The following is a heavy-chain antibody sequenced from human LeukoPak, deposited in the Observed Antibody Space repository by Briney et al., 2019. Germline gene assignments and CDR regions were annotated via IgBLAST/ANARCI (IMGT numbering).Heavy chain of an antibody. D-gene: IGHD3-3*01. CDR1: GYSFTSYW. J-gene: IGHJ5*02. CDR2: IYPGDSDT. Sequence: GESLKISCNGSGYSFTSYWIGWVRQMPPKGLVWRRIIYPGDSDTRYSPSFQGQVTISADKSISTAYLQWSSLKASDTAMYYCARPYDFWSGPDPWGQGTLVTVSS. CDR3: ARPYDFWSGPDP. V-gene: IGHV5-51*01.